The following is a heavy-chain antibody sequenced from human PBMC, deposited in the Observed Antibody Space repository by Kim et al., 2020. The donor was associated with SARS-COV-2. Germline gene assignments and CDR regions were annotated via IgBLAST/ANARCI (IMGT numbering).Heavy chain of an antibody. J-gene: IGHJ4*02. CDR3: ARVRRITGTTNFDY. Sequence: TPSLKSRVTISVDTSKNQFSLKLSSVTAADTAVYYCARVRRITGTTNFDYWGQGTLVTVSS. V-gene: IGHV4-34*01. D-gene: IGHD1-7*01.